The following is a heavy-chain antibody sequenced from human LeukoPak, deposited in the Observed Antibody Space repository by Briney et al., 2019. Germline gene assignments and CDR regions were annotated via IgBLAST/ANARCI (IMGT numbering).Heavy chain of an antibody. CDR2: ISYDGSNK. D-gene: IGHD6-13*01. V-gene: IGHV3-30-3*01. J-gene: IGHJ3*02. Sequence: PGRSLRLSCAASGFTFSSYAMHWVRQAPGKGLEWVAVISYDGSNKYYADSVKGRFTISRDNSKNTLYLQMNSLRAEDTAVYYCARGNGQQLPLDIWGQGTMVTVSS. CDR1: GFTFSSYA. CDR3: ARGNGQQLPLDI.